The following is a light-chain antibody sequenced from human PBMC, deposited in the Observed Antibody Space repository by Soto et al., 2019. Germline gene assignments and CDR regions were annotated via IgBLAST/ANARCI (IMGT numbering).Light chain of an antibody. CDR3: VLSYGGSQV. J-gene: IGLJ2*01. CDR2: NTN. Sequence: QAVVTQEPSLTVSPGGTVTLTCGSTAGEVTSGYFANWFQQRPGQAPRPLIYNTNNKHSCTPARFSGSLVGGKAALTLSGVQPEDEAVYHCVLSYGGSQVFGGGTKLTVL. CDR1: AGEVTSGYF. V-gene: IGLV7-43*01.